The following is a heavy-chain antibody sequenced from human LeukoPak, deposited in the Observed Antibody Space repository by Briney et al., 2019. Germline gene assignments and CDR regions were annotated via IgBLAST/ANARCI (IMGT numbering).Heavy chain of an antibody. CDR1: GYTFTSYY. J-gene: IGHJ6*02. D-gene: IGHD2-15*01. V-gene: IGHV1-46*01. Sequence: ASVKVSCKASGYTFTSYYMNWVRQAPGQGLEWMGIINPSGGSTRYAQKFQGRVTMTRDTSTSTVYMELSSLRSEDTAVYYCARVSGYCSGGSCYGLPSHGMDVWGQGTTVTVSS. CDR3: ARVSGYCSGGSCYGLPSHGMDV. CDR2: INPSGGST.